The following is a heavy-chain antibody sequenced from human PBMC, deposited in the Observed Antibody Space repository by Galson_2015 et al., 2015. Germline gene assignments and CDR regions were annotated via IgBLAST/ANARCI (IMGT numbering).Heavy chain of an antibody. Sequence: SVKVSCKAFGYTFTTSDYMHWVRQAPGEGLEWMGIINPSDGITNYTQKFQGRVTMTRDTSTSTVYIEVSSLRSEGTAVYYCARAADQYFDYWGQGTPVTVSS. CDR1: GYTFTTSDY. CDR2: INPSDGIT. V-gene: IGHV1-46*01. J-gene: IGHJ4*02. D-gene: IGHD4-11*01. CDR3: ARAADQYFDY.